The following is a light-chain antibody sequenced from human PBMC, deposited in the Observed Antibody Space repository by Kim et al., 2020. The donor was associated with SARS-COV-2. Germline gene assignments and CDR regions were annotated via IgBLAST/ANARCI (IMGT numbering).Light chain of an antibody. V-gene: IGKV1-39*01. CDR3: QQSSVTPWT. Sequence: DIQMTQSPSSLSASVGDRVTITCRASQTIHTYLNWYQQKPGKAPNLLIYGAYGLQSGVPSRFSGSGSGTDFTLTISSLQPDDFATYYCQQSSVTPWTFGQGTKVDIK. CDR2: GAY. CDR1: QTIHTY. J-gene: IGKJ1*01.